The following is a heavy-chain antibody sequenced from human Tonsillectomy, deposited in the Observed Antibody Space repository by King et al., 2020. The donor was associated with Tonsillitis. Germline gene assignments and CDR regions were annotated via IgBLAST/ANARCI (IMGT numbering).Heavy chain of an antibody. CDR2: IKQDGSEK. Sequence: VQLVESGGGLVQPGGSLRLSCAASGFTFSSYWMSWVRQAPGKGLEWVANIKQDGSEKYYVDSVKGRFTISRDNAKNSLYLQMNSLRAEDTAVYYCVRGIAVAGIFISVFRYFDYWGQGTLVTVAS. J-gene: IGHJ4*02. D-gene: IGHD6-19*01. CDR1: GFTFSSYW. CDR3: VRGIAVAGIFISVFRYFDY. V-gene: IGHV3-7*03.